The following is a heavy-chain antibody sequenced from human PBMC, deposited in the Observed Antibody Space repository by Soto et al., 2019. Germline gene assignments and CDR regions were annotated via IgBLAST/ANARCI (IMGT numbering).Heavy chain of an antibody. Sequence: ASVKVSCKASGYTFTGYYMHWVRQAPGQGLEWMGWINPNSGGTNYAQKFQGRVTMTRDTFISTAYMELSRLRSDDTAVYYCAIPYSSSWYSYYYYGMDVWGQGTTVTVSS. CDR3: AIPYSSSWYSYYYYGMDV. V-gene: IGHV1-2*02. D-gene: IGHD6-13*01. CDR1: GYTFTGYY. CDR2: INPNSGGT. J-gene: IGHJ6*02.